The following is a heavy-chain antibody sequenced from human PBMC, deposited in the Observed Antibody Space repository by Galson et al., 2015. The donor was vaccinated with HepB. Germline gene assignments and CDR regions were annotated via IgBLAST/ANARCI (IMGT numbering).Heavy chain of an antibody. CDR2: ISAYNGNT. CDR3: ARAVSGSSWFRCRRQSFDP. V-gene: IGHV1-18*01. J-gene: IGHJ5*02. D-gene: IGHD6-13*01. Sequence: SVKVSCKASGYTFTSYGISWVRQAPGQGLEWMGWISAYNGNTNYAQKIQGRVTITTDTSTSTAYMELRSLRSDDTAVYYCARAVSGSSWFRCRRQSFDPWGQGTMVTVSS. CDR1: GYTFTSYG.